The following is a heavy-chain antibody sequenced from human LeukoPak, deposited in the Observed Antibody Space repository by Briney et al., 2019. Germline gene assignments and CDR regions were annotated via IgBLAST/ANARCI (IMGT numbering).Heavy chain of an antibody. CDR2: ISSSSSYI. J-gene: IGHJ4*02. V-gene: IGHV3-21*01. CDR3: ARDYDFWSGYYYY. Sequence: GGSLRLSCAASGFTFSSYSMNWVRQAPGKGLEWVSSISSSSSYIYYADSVKGRFTISRDNAKSSLYLQMNSLRAEDTAVYYCARDYDFWSGYYYYWGQGTLVTVSS. D-gene: IGHD3-3*01. CDR1: GFTFSSYS.